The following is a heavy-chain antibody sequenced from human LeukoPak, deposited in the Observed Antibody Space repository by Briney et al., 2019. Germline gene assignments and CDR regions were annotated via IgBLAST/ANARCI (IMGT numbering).Heavy chain of an antibody. J-gene: IGHJ4*02. V-gene: IGHV3-74*01. D-gene: IGHD6-19*01. CDR2: IKSDGST. Sequence: GGSLRLSCAASGFTFSSFWMHWVRQAPGKGLVWVSRIKSDGSTNYADSVKGRFTISRDNAKNTVSLQMNSLRVEDTGVYYCARTAVAYKPYWGQGTLVTVSS. CDR3: ARTAVAYKPY. CDR1: GFTFSSFW.